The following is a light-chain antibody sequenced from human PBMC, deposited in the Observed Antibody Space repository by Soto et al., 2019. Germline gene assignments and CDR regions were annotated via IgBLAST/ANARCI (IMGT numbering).Light chain of an antibody. J-gene: IGKJ5*01. Sequence: DIRMTQSTSTLSAFVGDRVTITCRASQSISNWLAWYQQKPGYAPKLLIYKVSTLNTGVPSRFSGSGSGTGFILTISSLQPDDFATYYCQQYYNWPPITFGQGTRLEIK. CDR1: QSISNW. CDR2: KVS. V-gene: IGKV1-5*03. CDR3: QQYYNWPPIT.